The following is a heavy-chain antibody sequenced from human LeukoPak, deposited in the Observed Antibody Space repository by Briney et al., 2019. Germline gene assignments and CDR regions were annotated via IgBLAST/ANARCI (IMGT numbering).Heavy chain of an antibody. CDR3: ARGLYSYGQYYFDY. CDR1: GYTFTGYY. V-gene: IGHV1-2*02. D-gene: IGHD5-18*01. Sequence: GASVKVSCKASGYTFTGYYMHWVRPAPGQGLEWMGWVNPNSGGTNYAQKFQGRVIMTRDTSISTAYMELSRLRSDDTAVYYCARGLYSYGQYYFDYWGQGTLVTVSS. J-gene: IGHJ4*02. CDR2: VNPNSGGT.